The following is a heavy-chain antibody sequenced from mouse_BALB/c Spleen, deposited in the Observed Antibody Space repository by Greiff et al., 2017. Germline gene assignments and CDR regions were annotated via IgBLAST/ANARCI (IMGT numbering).Heavy chain of an antibody. CDR3: ARGGRYDYAMDY. J-gene: IGHJ4*01. Sequence: EVMLVESGPSLVKPSQTLSLTCSVTGDSITSGYWNWIRKFPGNKLEYMGYISYSGSTYYNPSLKSRISITRDTSKNQYYLQLNSVTTEDTATYYCARGGRYDYAMDYWGQGTSVTVSS. D-gene: IGHD2-14*01. V-gene: IGHV3-8*02. CDR2: ISYSGST. CDR1: GDSITSGY.